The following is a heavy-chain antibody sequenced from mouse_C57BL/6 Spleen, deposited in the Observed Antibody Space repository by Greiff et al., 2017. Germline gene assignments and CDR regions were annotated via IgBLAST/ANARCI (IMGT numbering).Heavy chain of an antibody. D-gene: IGHD2-1*01. V-gene: IGHV14-4*01. CDR1: GFNIKDDY. CDR3: TTGYGNY. CDR2: IDPENGDT. Sequence: DVQLQESGAELVRPGASVKLSCTASGFNIKDDYMHWVKQRPEQGLEWIGWIDPENGDTEYASKFQGKATITADTSSNTAYLQLSSLTSEDTAVYYCTTGYGNYWGQGTTLTVSS. J-gene: IGHJ2*01.